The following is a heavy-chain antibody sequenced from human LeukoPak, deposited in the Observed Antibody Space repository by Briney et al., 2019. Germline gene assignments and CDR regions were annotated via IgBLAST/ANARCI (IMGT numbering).Heavy chain of an antibody. D-gene: IGHD2-15*01. V-gene: IGHV3-23*01. CDR2: ISGSGGST. CDR3: AKNSGGTCYSHLDY. J-gene: IGHJ4*02. CDR1: GFTFSSYG. Sequence: GGSLRLSRAASGFTFSSYGMTWVRQAPGKGLEWVSGISGSGGSTYYEASVKGRFTISRDNSKNTLYLQMNSLRAEDTAVYYCAKNSGGTCYSHLDYWGQGTLVTVSS.